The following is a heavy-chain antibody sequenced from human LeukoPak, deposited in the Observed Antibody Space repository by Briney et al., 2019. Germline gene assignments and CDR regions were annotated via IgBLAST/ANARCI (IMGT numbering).Heavy chain of an antibody. CDR2: IHSSGST. D-gene: IGHD2-2*01. CDR1: GGSISSYY. Sequence: SETLSLTCTVSGGSISSYYWNWIRQPAGKGLELIGRIHSSGSTNYNPSLKSRVTMSVDTSKNQFSLKLSSVTAADTAVYYCARGVVVVPAASSNWFDPWGQGTLVTVSS. V-gene: IGHV4-4*07. CDR3: ARGVVVVPAASSNWFDP. J-gene: IGHJ5*02.